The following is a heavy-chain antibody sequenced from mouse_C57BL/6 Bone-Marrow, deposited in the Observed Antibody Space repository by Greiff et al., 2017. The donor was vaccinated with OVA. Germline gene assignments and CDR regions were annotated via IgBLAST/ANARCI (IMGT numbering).Heavy chain of an antibody. CDR1: GFNIKNTY. CDR2: IDPANDNT. Sequence: DVKLVESVAELVRPGASVKLSCTASGFNIKNTYMHWVKQRPEQCLEWIGRIDPANDNTKYAPKFQGKATMTADTSSNTAYLQLSSLSSEDTAVYCCARGNFGSSFYAMDYWGQGTSVTVSS. V-gene: IGHV14-3*01. CDR3: ARGNFGSSFYAMDY. D-gene: IGHD1-1*01. J-gene: IGHJ4*01.